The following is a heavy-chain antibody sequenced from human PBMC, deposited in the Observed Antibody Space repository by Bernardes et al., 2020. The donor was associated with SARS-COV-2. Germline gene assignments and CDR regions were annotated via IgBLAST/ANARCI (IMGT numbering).Heavy chain of an antibody. D-gene: IGHD3-3*01. V-gene: IGHV3-30*18. Sequence: WSLRLSCVASGFSFINYGFHSVRQAPGKGLEWVAVISSEGSKKYHLDSLMGRFTISRDNSKNTVYLQMNSLGEDDTAVYYCVKRRAIFELWAGNFDPWGQGTLVTVSS. CDR2: ISSEGSKK. CDR3: VKRRAIFELWAGNFDP. J-gene: IGHJ5*02. CDR1: GFSFINYG.